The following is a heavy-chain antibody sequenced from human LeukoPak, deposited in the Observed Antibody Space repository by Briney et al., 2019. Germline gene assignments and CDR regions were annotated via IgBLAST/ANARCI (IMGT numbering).Heavy chain of an antibody. CDR2: IYYSGST. V-gene: IGHV4-30-2*01. J-gene: IGHJ4*02. D-gene: IGHD2-21*02. CDR1: GGSISSGGYS. CDR3: ARGVVTAIVDYFDY. Sequence: SETLSLTCDVSGGSISSGGYSWSWIRQPPGKGLEWIGYIYYSGSTYYNPSLKSRVTISVDRSKNQFSLKLTSVTAADTAVYYCARGVVTAIVDYFDYWGQGTLVTVSS.